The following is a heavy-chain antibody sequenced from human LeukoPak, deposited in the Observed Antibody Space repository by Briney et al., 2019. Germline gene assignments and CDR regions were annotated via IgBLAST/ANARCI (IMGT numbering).Heavy chain of an antibody. CDR3: ARLFAEGNYYYGMDV. J-gene: IGHJ6*02. CDR2: IYSGGST. Sequence: GGSLRLSCAASGFTFSSYSMNWVRQAPGKGLEWVSVIYSGGSTYYADSVKGRFTISRDNSKNTLYLQMNSLRAEDTAVYYCARLFAEGNYYYGMDVWGQGTTVTVSS. D-gene: IGHD1-14*01. CDR1: GFTFSSYS. V-gene: IGHV3-66*01.